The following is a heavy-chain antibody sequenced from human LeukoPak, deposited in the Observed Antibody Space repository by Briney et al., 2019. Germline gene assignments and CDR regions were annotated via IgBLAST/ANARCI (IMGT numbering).Heavy chain of an antibody. J-gene: IGHJ6*03. D-gene: IGHD1-26*01. Sequence: GGSLRLSCAASGFTFSSYAMSWVRQAPGKGLEWVSAISGSGGSTYYADSVKGRFTISRDNSKNTLYLQMNSLRAEDTAVYYCAKGGIVGAGLYYYYMDVWGKGTTVTASS. CDR3: AKGGIVGAGLYYYYMDV. CDR1: GFTFSSYA. V-gene: IGHV3-23*01. CDR2: ISGSGGST.